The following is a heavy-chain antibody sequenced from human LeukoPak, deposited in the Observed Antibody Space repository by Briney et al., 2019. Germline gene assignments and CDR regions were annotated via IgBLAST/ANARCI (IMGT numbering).Heavy chain of an antibody. CDR2: ISAYNGNT. CDR3: ARRGSSSYGYYYYYYMDV. V-gene: IGHV1-18*01. D-gene: IGHD6-6*01. CDR1: AYTFISYG. Sequence: ASVKVSCKASAYTFISYGISWVRQAPGQGLEWMGWISAYNGNTNYAQKVQGRVTMTTDTSTSTAYMELRSLRSDDTAVYYCARRGSSSYGYYYYYYMDVWGKGTTVTVSS. J-gene: IGHJ6*03.